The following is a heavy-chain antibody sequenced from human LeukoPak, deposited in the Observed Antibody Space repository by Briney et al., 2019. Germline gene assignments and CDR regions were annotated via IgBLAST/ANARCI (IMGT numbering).Heavy chain of an antibody. CDR1: GYSISSGYY. Sequence: PSETLSLTCAVSGYSISSGYYWGWIRQPPGKGLEWIGSIYHSGSTYYNPSLKSRVTISVDTSKNQFSLKLSSVTAADTAVYYCARRVSNGYYPDYWGQGTPVTVSS. CDR2: IYHSGST. V-gene: IGHV4-38-2*01. CDR3: ARRVSNGYYPDY. D-gene: IGHD3-22*01. J-gene: IGHJ4*02.